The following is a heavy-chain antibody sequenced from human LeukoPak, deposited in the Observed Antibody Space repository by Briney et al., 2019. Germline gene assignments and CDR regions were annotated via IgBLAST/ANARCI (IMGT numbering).Heavy chain of an antibody. D-gene: IGHD3-10*01. CDR2: ISGSGGST. V-gene: IGHV3-23*01. CDR1: GFTFSSCA. J-gene: IGHJ4*02. Sequence: PGGSLRLSCAASGFTFSSCAMSWVRQAPGKGLEWVSAISGSGGSTYYADSVKGRFTISRDNSKNTLYLQMNSLRAEDTAVYYCAKDLSGSMVRGVLDYWGQGTLVTVSS. CDR3: AKDLSGSMVRGVLDY.